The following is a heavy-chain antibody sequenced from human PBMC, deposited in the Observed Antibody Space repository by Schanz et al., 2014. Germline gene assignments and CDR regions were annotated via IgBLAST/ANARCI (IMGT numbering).Heavy chain of an antibody. D-gene: IGHD4-17*01. Sequence: QVQLVQSGAEVKKPGASVKVSCRASGYTFTRYYMHWVRQAPGQGLEWMGRINPNSGGTNYAQKFQGRVTMTGDTSISTAYMELSSLRSDDTAVYYCARELRLEYYFDYWGQGTQVTVSS. V-gene: IGHV1-2*02. CDR3: ARELRLEYYFDY. CDR1: GYTFTRYY. CDR2: INPNSGGT. J-gene: IGHJ4*02.